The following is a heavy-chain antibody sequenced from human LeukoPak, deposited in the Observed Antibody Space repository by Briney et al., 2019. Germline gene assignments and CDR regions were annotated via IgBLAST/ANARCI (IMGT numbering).Heavy chain of an antibody. CDR3: ARDGFEPYYYYYMDV. J-gene: IGHJ6*03. D-gene: IGHD3-16*01. CDR2: ISAYNGNT. V-gene: IGHV1-18*01. Sequence: ASVKVSCKASGYTFTSYGISWVRQAPGQGLEWMGWISAYNGNTNYAQKLQGRVTMTTDTSTSTAYMELRSLRSDDTAVYYCARDGFEPYYYYYMDVWGKWTTVTVSS. CDR1: GYTFTSYG.